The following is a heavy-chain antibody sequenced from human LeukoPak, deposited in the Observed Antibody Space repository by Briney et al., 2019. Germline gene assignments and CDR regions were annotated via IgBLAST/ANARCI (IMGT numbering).Heavy chain of an antibody. J-gene: IGHJ4*02. CDR2: IYYSGST. CDR1: GGSISSYY. Sequence: SETLSLTCTVSGGSISSYYWSWIRQPPGKGLEWIGYIYYSGSTNYNTSLKSRVTISVDTSKNQFSLKLSSVTAADTAVYYCARDRMVRGFDYWGQGTLVTVSS. D-gene: IGHD3-10*01. V-gene: IGHV4-59*12. CDR3: ARDRMVRGFDY.